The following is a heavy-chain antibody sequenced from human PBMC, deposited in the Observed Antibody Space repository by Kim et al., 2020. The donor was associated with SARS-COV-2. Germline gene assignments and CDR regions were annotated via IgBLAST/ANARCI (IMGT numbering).Heavy chain of an antibody. V-gene: IGHV4-39*01. D-gene: IGHD6-19*01. CDR2: IYYSGST. J-gene: IGHJ3*02. Sequence: SETLSLTCTVSGGSISSSSYYWGWIRQPPGKGLEWIGSIYYSGSTYYNPSLKSRVTISVDTSKNQFSLKLSSVTAADTAVYYCARRLRSSGKAFDIWGQGTMVTVSS. CDR1: GGSISSSSYY. CDR3: ARRLRSSGKAFDI.